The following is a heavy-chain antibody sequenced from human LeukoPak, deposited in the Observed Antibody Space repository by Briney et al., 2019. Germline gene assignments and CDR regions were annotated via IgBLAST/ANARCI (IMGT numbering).Heavy chain of an antibody. Sequence: ASVKLSCKASGYTFTSYYMHWVRQAPGQGLEWMGIINPSGGSTSYAQKFQGRVTMTRDTSTSTVYMELSSLRSEDTAVYYCAREYSSGWYFDYWGQGTLVTVSS. CDR3: AREYSSGWYFDY. D-gene: IGHD6-19*01. J-gene: IGHJ4*02. CDR2: INPSGGST. CDR1: GYTFTSYY. V-gene: IGHV1-46*01.